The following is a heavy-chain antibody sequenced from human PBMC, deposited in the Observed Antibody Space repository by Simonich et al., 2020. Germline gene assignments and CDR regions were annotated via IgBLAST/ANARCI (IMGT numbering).Heavy chain of an antibody. CDR2: ISSNSSYI. CDR1: GFTFSDYS. V-gene: IGHV3-21*01. J-gene: IGHJ3*02. Sequence: EVQLVESGGVLVKPGGSLRLSCAASGFTFSDYSMNGVRRAPWKGFDRVSSISSNSSYIYYADSVKGRFTISRDNAKNALYLQMNSLRAEDTAVYYCAREIEAGNAFDIWGQGTMVTVSS. CDR3: AREIEAGNAFDI.